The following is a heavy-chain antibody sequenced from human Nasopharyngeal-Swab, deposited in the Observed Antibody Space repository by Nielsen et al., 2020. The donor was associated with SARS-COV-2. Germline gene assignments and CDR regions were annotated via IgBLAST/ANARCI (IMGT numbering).Heavy chain of an antibody. D-gene: IGHD5-12*01. Sequence: GESLKISCADSGFTFSNFAMSWVRQDPGKGLEWVSVISGDSDSTYYTDSVRGRFTISRDNSKNTLNLQMNNLRAEDTAIYYCAKDRDSGDDSEEYYHYYGMDVWGQGAPVTVSS. CDR1: GFTFSNFA. V-gene: IGHV3-23*01. CDR3: AKDRDSGDDSEEYYHYYGMDV. J-gene: IGHJ6*02. CDR2: ISGDSDST.